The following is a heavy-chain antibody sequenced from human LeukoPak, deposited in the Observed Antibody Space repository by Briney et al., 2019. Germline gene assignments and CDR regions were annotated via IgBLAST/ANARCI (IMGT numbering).Heavy chain of an antibody. Sequence: ASVKVSCKASGYTFTSYGISWVRQAPGQGLEWMGWISAYNGNTNYAQKLQGRVTMTTDTSTSTAYMELRSLRSDDTAVYYCARDYYDSSGYYYVGVFDYWGQGTLVTVSS. J-gene: IGHJ4*02. CDR2: ISAYNGNT. CDR1: GYTFTSYG. V-gene: IGHV1-18*01. D-gene: IGHD3-22*01. CDR3: ARDYYDSSGYYYVGVFDY.